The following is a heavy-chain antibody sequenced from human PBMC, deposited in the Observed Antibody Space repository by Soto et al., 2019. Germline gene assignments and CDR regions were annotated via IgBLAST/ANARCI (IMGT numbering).Heavy chain of an antibody. J-gene: IGHJ3*02. V-gene: IGHV4-4*07. CDR3: ARSPSTSSIGTFDI. D-gene: IGHD6-6*01. CDR1: GGSISSFY. Sequence: LSLTCAVSGGSISSFYWNWIRLSAGKGLEWIGRIYLSGTTTYNPSLQSRVTMSVDTSKNQFSLKLSSLTAADTAVYYCARSPSTSSIGTFDIWGQGTKVTVSS. CDR2: IYLSGTT.